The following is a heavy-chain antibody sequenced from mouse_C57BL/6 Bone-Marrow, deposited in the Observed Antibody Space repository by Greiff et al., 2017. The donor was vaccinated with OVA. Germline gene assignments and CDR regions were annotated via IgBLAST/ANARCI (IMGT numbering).Heavy chain of an antibody. D-gene: IGHD1-1*02. CDR1: GYTFTSYW. CDR3: ASARGGNYFDY. J-gene: IGHJ2*01. V-gene: IGHV1-59*01. CDR2: IDPSDSYT. Sequence: QVQLQQPGAELVRPGTSVKLSCKASGYTFTSYWMHWVKQRPGQGLEWIGVIDPSDSYTNYNQKFKGKATLTVDTSSSTAYMQLSSLTSEDSAVYYGASARGGNYFDYWGQGTTLTVSS.